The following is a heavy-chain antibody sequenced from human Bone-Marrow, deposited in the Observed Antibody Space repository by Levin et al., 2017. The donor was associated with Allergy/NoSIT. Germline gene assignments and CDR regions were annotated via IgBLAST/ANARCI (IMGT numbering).Heavy chain of an antibody. V-gene: IGHV3-11*06. J-gene: IGHJ6*03. CDR2: ISSSSSYT. Sequence: GESLKISCAASGFTFSDYYMSWIRQAPGKGLEWVSYISSSSSYTNYADSVKGRFTISRDNAKNSLYLQMNSLRAEDTAVYYCARDRPPPHYYYYYMDVWGKGTTVTVSS. CDR1: GFTFSDYY. CDR3: ARDRPPPHYYYYYMDV.